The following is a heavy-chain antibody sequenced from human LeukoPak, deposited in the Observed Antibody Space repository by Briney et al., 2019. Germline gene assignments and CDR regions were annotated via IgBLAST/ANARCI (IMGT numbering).Heavy chain of an antibody. CDR3: AGGLAGTAMVPLH. CDR1: GGSISASNW. D-gene: IGHD5-18*01. V-gene: IGHV4-4*02. CDR2: IYHSGST. J-gene: IGHJ4*02. Sequence: PSQTLSLTCAVSGGSISASNWWSWFRQSPGKGLGWIGEIYHSGSTNSNPSLKSRVTISEDKSKWQFYLTLTSVTAADTAVYFCAGGLAGTAMVPLHCGQGTLLTVSS.